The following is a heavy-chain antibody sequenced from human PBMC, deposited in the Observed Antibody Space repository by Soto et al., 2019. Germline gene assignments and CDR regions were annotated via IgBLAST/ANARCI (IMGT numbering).Heavy chain of an antibody. CDR2: IYYSGST. D-gene: IGHD5-12*01. CDR3: AREGNLGRWLQPLDF. J-gene: IGHJ4*02. V-gene: IGHV4-30-4*02. Sequence: PSETLSLTCTVSGGSISSGDYYWSWIRQPPGKGLEWIGYIYYSGSTYYNPSLKSRVTISVDTSKNQFSLRLISVTAADTAIYFCAREGNLGRWLQPLDFWGQGTLVTVSS. CDR1: GGSISSGDYY.